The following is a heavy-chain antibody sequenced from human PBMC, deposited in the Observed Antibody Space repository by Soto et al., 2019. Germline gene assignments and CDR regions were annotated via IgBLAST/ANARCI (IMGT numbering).Heavy chain of an antibody. D-gene: IGHD1-26*01. CDR2: TYYTSKWYN. V-gene: IGHV6-1*01. CDR1: GDSVSDNSAA. Sequence: PSQTDSLTCAISGDSVSDNSAAWNWVRQSTARGRNWRGSTYYTSKWYNDYAVSVKSRITVTPDTSKSQFSLHLNSVTPEDTAVYYCAREFPYYGSCDSHLDYWGQGALVTVSS. J-gene: IGHJ4*02. CDR3: AREFPYYGSCDSHLDY.